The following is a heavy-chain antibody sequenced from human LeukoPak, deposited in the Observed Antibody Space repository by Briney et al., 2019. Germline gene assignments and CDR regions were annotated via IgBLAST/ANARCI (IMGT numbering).Heavy chain of an antibody. V-gene: IGHV3-9*01. CDR2: ISWNSGSI. J-gene: IGHJ4*02. D-gene: IGHD3-3*01. Sequence: GGSLRLSCAASGFTVSSNYMSWVRQAPGKGLEWVSGISWNSGSIGYADSVKGRFTISRDNAKNSLYLQMNSLRAEDTALYYCAKEGRYYFDYWGQGTLVTVSS. CDR3: AKEGRYYFDY. CDR1: GFTVSSNY.